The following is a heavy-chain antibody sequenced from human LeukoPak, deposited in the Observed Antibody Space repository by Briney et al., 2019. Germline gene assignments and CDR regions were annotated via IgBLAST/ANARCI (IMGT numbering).Heavy chain of an antibody. CDR2: IYHSGST. J-gene: IGHJ4*02. Sequence: SETLSLTCTVSGGSISSGGYYWSWIRQPPGKGLEWIGYIYHSGSTYYNPSLKSRVTISVDRSKNQFSLKLSSVTAADTAVYYCARRRGHGIDYWGQGTLVTVSS. V-gene: IGHV4-30-2*01. CDR3: ARRRGHGIDY. D-gene: IGHD3-10*01. CDR1: GGSISSGGYY.